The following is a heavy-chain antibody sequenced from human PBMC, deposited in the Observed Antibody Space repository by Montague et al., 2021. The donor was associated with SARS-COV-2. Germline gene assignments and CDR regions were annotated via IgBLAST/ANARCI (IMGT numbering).Heavy chain of an antibody. Sequence: SETLSLTCAVSGGSFSRYYWSWIHQPPGKGLEWIGEISQSGNTKYNPSLQSRVSMSFDASRNQFSLKVSSVTAADTAIYYCARLGDGIVPSPILGLGPYYSFYYMDVWGKGTTVTVSS. V-gene: IGHV4-34*01. CDR3: ARLGDGIVPSPILGLGPYYSFYYMDV. CDR1: GGSFSRYY. D-gene: IGHD2-2*02. J-gene: IGHJ6*03. CDR2: ISQSGNT.